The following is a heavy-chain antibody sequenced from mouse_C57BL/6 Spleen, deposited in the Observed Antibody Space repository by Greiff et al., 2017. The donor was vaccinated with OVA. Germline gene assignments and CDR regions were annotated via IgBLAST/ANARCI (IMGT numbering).Heavy chain of an antibody. V-gene: IGHV1-64*01. Sequence: VQLQQPGAELVKPGASVKLSCKASGYTFTSYWMHWVKQRPGQGLEWIGMIHPNSGSTNYNEKFKSKATLTVDKSSSTAYMQLSSLTSEDSAVYYCARPYYYDSRDWYFDVWGTGTTVTVSS. CDR2: IHPNSGST. J-gene: IGHJ1*03. CDR3: ARPYYYDSRDWYFDV. CDR1: GYTFTSYW. D-gene: IGHD1-1*01.